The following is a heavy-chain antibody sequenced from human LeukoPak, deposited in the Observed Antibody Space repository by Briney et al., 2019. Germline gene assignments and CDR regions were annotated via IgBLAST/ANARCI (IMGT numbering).Heavy chain of an antibody. J-gene: IGHJ5*02. CDR1: GGSISSGGSS. V-gene: IGHV4-31*03. Sequence: SETLSLTCTVSGGSISSGGSSWSWTRKHPGKGLEWIGYIYYSGSTYYNPSLKSRVTISVDTSKNQFSLKLSSVTAADTAVYYCARGVFQLPELFDPWGQGTLVTVSS. CDR3: ARGVFQLPELFDP. D-gene: IGHD2-2*01. CDR2: IYYSGST.